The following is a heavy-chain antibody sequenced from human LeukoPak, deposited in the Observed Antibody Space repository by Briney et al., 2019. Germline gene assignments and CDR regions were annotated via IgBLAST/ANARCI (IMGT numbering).Heavy chain of an antibody. J-gene: IGHJ5*02. CDR2: INVDDGKT. CDR1: GYTFNTYG. Sequence: ASVKVSCKASGYTFNTYGIIWVRQAPGQGLEWMGWINVDDGKTYYAQNLHVIFTMTADTSTNTAYMELRSLRSGDTAVYYCARVAAVPYNWFDPWGQGTLVTVSS. CDR3: ARVAAVPYNWFDP. D-gene: IGHD6-13*01. V-gene: IGHV1-18*01.